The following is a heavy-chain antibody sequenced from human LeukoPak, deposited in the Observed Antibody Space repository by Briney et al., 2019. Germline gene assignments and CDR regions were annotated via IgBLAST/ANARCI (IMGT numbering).Heavy chain of an antibody. Sequence: GASVKVSCKASGYTFTSYGISWVRQAPGQGLEWMGWISAYNGNTNYAQKLQGRVTMTTDTPTSTAYMELRSLRSDDTAVYYCARESDIVVELGAYYFDYWGQGTLVTVSS. V-gene: IGHV1-18*04. CDR1: GYTFTSYG. CDR2: ISAYNGNT. D-gene: IGHD5-12*01. J-gene: IGHJ4*02. CDR3: ARESDIVVELGAYYFDY.